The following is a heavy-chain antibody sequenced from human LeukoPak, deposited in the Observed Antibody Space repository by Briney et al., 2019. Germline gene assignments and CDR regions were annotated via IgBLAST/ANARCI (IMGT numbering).Heavy chain of an antibody. CDR2: ISGSGGST. CDR3: AKDTSSGWYIWAFYYFDY. D-gene: IGHD6-19*01. Sequence: PGGSLRLSCAASGFTLSSYAMSWVRQAPGKGLEWVSAISGSGGSTYYADSVKGRFTISRDNSKNTLYLQMNSLRAEDTAVYYCAKDTSSGWYIWAFYYFDYWGQGTLVTVSS. J-gene: IGHJ4*02. V-gene: IGHV3-23*01. CDR1: GFTLSSYA.